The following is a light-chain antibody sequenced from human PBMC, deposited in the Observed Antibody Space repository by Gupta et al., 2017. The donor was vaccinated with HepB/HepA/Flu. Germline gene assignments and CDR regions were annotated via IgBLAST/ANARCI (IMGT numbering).Light chain of an antibody. CDR1: QDISNY. J-gene: IGKJ4*01. CDR2: DAS. Sequence: DIQMTQSTSSLSASVGDRVTITCQASQDISNYLNWYQQKPGKAHKLVIYDASNLEKGVPSRFSGSGSGKDFTFTISSLQPEDIAKYYWQQDNNLHTFGGGTKVEIK. CDR3: QQDNNLHT. V-gene: IGKV1-33*01.